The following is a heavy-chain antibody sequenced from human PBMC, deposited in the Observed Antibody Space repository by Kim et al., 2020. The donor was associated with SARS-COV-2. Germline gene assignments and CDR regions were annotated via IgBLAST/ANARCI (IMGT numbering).Heavy chain of an antibody. CDR3: ARAVNGYYFDY. CDR2: IYIVGTT. Sequence: GGSLRLSCAASGFTVSSNYMLWARQASGKGLEWVSIIYIVGTTYYADSVRGRFTISRDSSENTLYLQMNTLRAEDTAVYYCARAVNGYYFDYWGQGTLVTVSS. D-gene: IGHD3-22*01. J-gene: IGHJ4*02. CDR1: GFTVSSNY. V-gene: IGHV3-53*01.